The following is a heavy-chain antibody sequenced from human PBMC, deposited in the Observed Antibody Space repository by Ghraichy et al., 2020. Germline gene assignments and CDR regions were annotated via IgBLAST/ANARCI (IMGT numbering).Heavy chain of an antibody. J-gene: IGHJ4*02. CDR2: INPNNAGT. V-gene: IGHV1-2*02. D-gene: IGHD6-19*01. CDR1: GYTFTDYY. Sequence: ASVKVSCKASGYTFTDYYMHWVRQAPGQGLEWMGLINPNNAGTSYAQKFQGRVTMTRDTSIRTAYMELSRLGSDDTAVYYCARALAVPALYYFDYWGQGTLVTVSS. CDR3: ARALAVPALYYFDY.